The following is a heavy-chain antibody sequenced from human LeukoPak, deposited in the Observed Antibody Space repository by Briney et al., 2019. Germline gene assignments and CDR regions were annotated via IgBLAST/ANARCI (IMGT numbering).Heavy chain of an antibody. D-gene: IGHD6-19*01. CDR3: ARGQSSGWYPD. CDR1: GFTFSTYW. Sequence: GGSLRLSCAASGFTFSTYWMHWVRQAPGKGLLWVSRINNDGSNTGYADSVKGRFTTSRDNVKNMVYLQMNSLTAEDTAVYYCARGQSSGWYPDWGQGTLVTVSS. V-gene: IGHV3-74*01. J-gene: IGHJ4*02. CDR2: INNDGSNT.